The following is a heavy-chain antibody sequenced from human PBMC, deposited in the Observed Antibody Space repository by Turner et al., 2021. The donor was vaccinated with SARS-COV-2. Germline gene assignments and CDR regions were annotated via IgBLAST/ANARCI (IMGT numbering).Heavy chain of an antibody. CDR3: ARDQYYDSRGYYFFRASYFDL. D-gene: IGHD3-22*01. CDR1: GFTFSSYE. CDR2: ISSSGSTI. V-gene: IGHV3-48*03. Sequence: VQPGGPLRLSCAASGFTFSSYEMNWVRQAPGKGLEWVSYISSSGSTIYYADSVKGRFTISRDNAKNSLYLQMNSLRAEDTAVYYCARDQYYDSRGYYFFRASYFDLWGRGTLVTVSS. J-gene: IGHJ2*01.